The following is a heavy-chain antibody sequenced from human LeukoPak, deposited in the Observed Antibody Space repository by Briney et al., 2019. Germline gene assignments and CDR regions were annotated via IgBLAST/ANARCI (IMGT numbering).Heavy chain of an antibody. CDR2: INHSGST. CDR1: GGSFSGYY. D-gene: IGHD6-6*01. Sequence: SETLSLTCAVYGGSFSGYYWSWIRQPPGKGLEWIGEINHSGSTNYNPSLKSRITISVDTSKNQFSLKLGSVTAADTAVYYCARAIAARLKYFQHWGQGTLVTVSS. CDR3: ARAIAARLKYFQH. J-gene: IGHJ1*01. V-gene: IGHV4-34*01.